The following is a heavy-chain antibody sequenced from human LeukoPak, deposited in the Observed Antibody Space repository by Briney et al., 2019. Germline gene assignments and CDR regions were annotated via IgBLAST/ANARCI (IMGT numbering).Heavy chain of an antibody. D-gene: IGHD3-10*01. CDR3: ARGRRWFVGYYFDY. CDR2: INHSGST. V-gene: IGHV4-34*01. J-gene: IGHJ4*02. CDR1: GGSFSGYY. Sequence: SETLSLTCAVYGGSFSGYYWIWIRQPPGKGLEWIGEINHSGSTNYNPYLKSRVTISVDASKTQFSPKLSSVTGANAAVYYCARGRRWFVGYYFDYGGQGTLVTASS.